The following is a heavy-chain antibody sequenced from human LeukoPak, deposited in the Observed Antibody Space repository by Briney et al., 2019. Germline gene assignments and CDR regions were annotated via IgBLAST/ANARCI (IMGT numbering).Heavy chain of an antibody. D-gene: IGHD3-22*01. CDR3: ARSGDSSGYFPSYFDY. J-gene: IGHJ4*02. CDR1: GLTVSSNY. CDR2: IYSGGST. Sequence: GGSLRLSCAASGLTVSSNYIWVRQAPGKGLEWVSVIYSGGSTYYADSVKGRFTISRDNSKNTLYLQMNSLRAEDTAVYYCARSGDSSGYFPSYFDYWGQGTLVTVSS. V-gene: IGHV3-66*01.